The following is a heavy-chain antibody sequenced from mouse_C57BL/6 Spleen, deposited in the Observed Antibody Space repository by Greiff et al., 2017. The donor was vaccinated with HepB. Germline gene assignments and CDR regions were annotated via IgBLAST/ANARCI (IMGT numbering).Heavy chain of an antibody. V-gene: IGHV1-5*01. D-gene: IGHD1-1*01. CDR1: GYTFTSYW. CDR3: TRNDDGSRQYDD. J-gene: IGHJ2*01. Sequence: VQLQQSGTVLARPGASVKMSCKTSGYTFTSYWMHWVKQRPGQGLEWIGAIYPGNSDTSYNQKFKGKAKLTAVTSASTAYMELSSLTNEDAAVYYCTRNDDGSRQYDDWGEGTTLTVSS. CDR2: IYPGNSDT.